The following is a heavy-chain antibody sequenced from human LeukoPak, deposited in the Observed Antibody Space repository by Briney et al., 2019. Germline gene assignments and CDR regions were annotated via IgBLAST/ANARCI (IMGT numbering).Heavy chain of an antibody. Sequence: GRSLRPSCAASGFTFSSYGMHWVRQAPGKGLEWVAVISYEGSNKYYADSVKGRFTISRDNSKNTLYLQMNSLRADDTAVYYCAKGKALRRSTVPPPGHHDYWGQGTLVTVSS. J-gene: IGHJ4*02. V-gene: IGHV3-30*18. D-gene: IGHD4-17*01. CDR3: AKGKALRRSTVPPPGHHDY. CDR1: GFTFSSYG. CDR2: ISYEGSNK.